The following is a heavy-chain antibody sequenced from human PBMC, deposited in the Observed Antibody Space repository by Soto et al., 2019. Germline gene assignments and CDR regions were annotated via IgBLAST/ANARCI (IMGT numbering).Heavy chain of an antibody. J-gene: IGHJ4*02. D-gene: IGHD6-25*01. V-gene: IGHV3-21*01. CDR1: GFTFSSYS. CDR3: ARMRRGSDYFDY. CDR2: ISSSSSYI. Sequence: GGSLRLSCAASGFTFSSYSMNWVRQAPGKGLEWVSSISSSSSYIYYADSVKGRFTISRDNAKNSLYLQMNSLRAEDTAVYHCARMRRGSDYFDYWGQGTLVTVSS.